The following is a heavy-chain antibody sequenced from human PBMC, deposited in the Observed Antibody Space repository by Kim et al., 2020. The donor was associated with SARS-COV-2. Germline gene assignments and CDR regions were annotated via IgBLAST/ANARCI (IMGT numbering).Heavy chain of an antibody. CDR3: ARGGVVAPWKSGHYDSSGPKGGFDY. CDR1: GGTFSSYA. Sequence: SVKVSCKASGGTFSSYAISWVRQAPGQGLEWMGRIIPILGIANYTQKFQGRVTITADKSTSTAYMELSSLRSEDTAVYYCARGGVVAPWKSGHYDSSGPKGGFDYWGQGTLVTVSS. J-gene: IGHJ4*02. V-gene: IGHV1-69*04. D-gene: IGHD3-22*01. CDR2: IIPILGIA.